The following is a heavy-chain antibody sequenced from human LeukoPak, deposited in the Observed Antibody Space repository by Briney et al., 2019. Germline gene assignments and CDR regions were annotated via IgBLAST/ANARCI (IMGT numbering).Heavy chain of an antibody. CDR3: ARDEYYDSSGYYLFDY. D-gene: IGHD3-22*01. J-gene: IGHJ4*02. Sequence: GGSLRLSCVGSGFIFRSYAVTWVRQAPGKGLEWVSSITANGDATYYADSVKGRFTISRDNSKNTLYLQMSSLRAEDTAVYYCARDEYYDSSGYYLFDYWGQGTLVTVSS. CDR1: GFIFRSYA. CDR2: ITANGDAT. V-gene: IGHV3-23*01.